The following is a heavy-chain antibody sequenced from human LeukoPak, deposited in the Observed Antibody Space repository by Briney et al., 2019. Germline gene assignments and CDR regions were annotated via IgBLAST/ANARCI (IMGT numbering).Heavy chain of an antibody. Sequence: PSETLSLTCTVSGGSISSYYWSWIRQPPGKGLEWIGYIYYSGSTNYNPSLKSRVTISVDTSKNQFSLKLSSVTAADTAVYYCARGRYYYDSSGYFTPFDYWGQGTLVTVSS. CDR1: GGSISSYY. D-gene: IGHD3-22*01. J-gene: IGHJ4*02. CDR3: ARGRYYYDSSGYFTPFDY. V-gene: IGHV4-59*01. CDR2: IYYSGST.